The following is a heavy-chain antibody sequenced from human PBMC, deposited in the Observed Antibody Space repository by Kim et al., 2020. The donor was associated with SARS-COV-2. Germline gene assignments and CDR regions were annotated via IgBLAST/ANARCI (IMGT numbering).Heavy chain of an antibody. CDR3: ARGRKKGITMVRGVGSMDV. J-gene: IGHJ6*02. V-gene: IGHV4-34*01. CDR1: GGSFSGYY. D-gene: IGHD3-10*01. Sequence: SETLSLTCAVYGGSFSGYYWSWIRQPPGKGLEWIGEINHSGSTNYNPSLKSRVTISVDTSKNQFSLKLSSVTAADTAVYYCARGRKKGITMVRGVGSMDVWGQGTTVTVSS. CDR2: INHSGST.